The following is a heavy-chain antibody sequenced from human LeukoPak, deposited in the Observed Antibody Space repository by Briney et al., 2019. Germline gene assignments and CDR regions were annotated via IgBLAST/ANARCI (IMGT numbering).Heavy chain of an antibody. CDR1: GYSFTSYW. CDR3: ARRQGCSSTSCPPDS. Sequence: GVSLRISCKSSGYSFTSYWISWVRQMPGKGLEWMGRIDPSDSYTNYSPSFQGHVTISADKSISTAYLQWSSLKASDTAMYYCARRQGCSSTSCPPDSWGQGTLVTVSS. V-gene: IGHV5-10-1*01. D-gene: IGHD2-2*01. CDR2: IDPSDSYT. J-gene: IGHJ4*02.